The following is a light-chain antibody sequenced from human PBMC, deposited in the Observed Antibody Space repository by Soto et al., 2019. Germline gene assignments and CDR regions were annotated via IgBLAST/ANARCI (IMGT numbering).Light chain of an antibody. CDR2: EAS. CDR3: SSYTSSSTLPYV. J-gene: IGLJ1*01. V-gene: IGLV2-14*01. CDR1: YSDIGGYKH. Sequence: QSVLTQPASVSASPGQSITISCIGTYSDIGGYKHVSWYQQHPGKDPKLIIYEASNRPSGVSNRFSGSKSGNTASLTISGLQAEDEADYYCSSYTSSSTLPYVFGTGTKVTVL.